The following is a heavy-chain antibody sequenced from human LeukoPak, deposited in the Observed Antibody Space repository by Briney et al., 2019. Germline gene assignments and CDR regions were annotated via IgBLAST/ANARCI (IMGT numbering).Heavy chain of an antibody. CDR3: AKDSSNLNYYYYYMDV. J-gene: IGHJ6*03. D-gene: IGHD2-2*01. V-gene: IGHV3-23*01. CDR2: ISGSGGST. Sequence: GGTLRHSCAASGFTFSSYGMSWVRQAPGKGLEWVSAISGSGGSTYYADSVKGRFTISRDNSKNTLYLQMNSLRAEDTAVYYCAKDSSNLNYYYYYMDVWGKGTTVTISS. CDR1: GFTFSSYG.